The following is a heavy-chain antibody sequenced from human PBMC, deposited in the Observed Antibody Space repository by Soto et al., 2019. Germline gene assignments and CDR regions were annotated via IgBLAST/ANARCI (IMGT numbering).Heavy chain of an antibody. CDR3: ARSGDYYYYYGMDV. D-gene: IGHD4-17*01. J-gene: IGHJ6*02. CDR1: GGSFSGYY. Sequence: PSETLSLTCAVYGGSFSGYYWSWIRQPPGEGLEWIGEINHSGSTNYNPSLKSRVTISVDTSKNQFSLKLSSVTAADTAVYYCARSGDYYYYYGMDVWGQGTTVTV. V-gene: IGHV4-34*01. CDR2: INHSGST.